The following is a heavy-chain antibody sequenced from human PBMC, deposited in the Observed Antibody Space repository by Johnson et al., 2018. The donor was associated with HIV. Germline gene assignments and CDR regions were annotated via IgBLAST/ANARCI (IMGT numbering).Heavy chain of an antibody. V-gene: IGHV3-43D*03. CDR3: AKGAAAAGPDAFDI. CDR2: ITWDGGST. D-gene: IGHD6-13*01. CDR1: GFTFDDYA. Sequence: VQLVESGGVVAQPGGSLRLSCVASGFTFDDYAMHWVRQAPGKGLEWVSLITWDGGSTFYADSVKGRFTISRDISKNSLYLQMNSLRAEDTAVYYCAKGAAAAGPDAFDIWGQGTMVTVSS. J-gene: IGHJ3*02.